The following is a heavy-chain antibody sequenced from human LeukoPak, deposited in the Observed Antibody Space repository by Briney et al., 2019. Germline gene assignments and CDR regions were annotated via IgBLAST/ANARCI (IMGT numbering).Heavy chain of an antibody. CDR1: GFTFGSYW. V-gene: IGHV3-74*01. J-gene: IGHJ4*02. Sequence: GGSLRLSCAASGFTFGSYWMHWVRQAPGKGLVWVSRINTGGGSTTYADSVKGRFTISRDNSKNTLYLQMNSLRAEDTAVYYCARDHRGGSPDYWGQGTLVTVSS. CDR3: ARDHRGGSPDY. D-gene: IGHD3-16*01. CDR2: INTGGGST.